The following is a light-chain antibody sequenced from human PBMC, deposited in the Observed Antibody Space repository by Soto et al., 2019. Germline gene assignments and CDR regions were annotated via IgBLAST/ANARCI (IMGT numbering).Light chain of an antibody. CDR3: QQFYSPVLS. V-gene: IGKV1-39*01. J-gene: IGKJ4*01. Sequence: DVQMTQSPSSLSASIGDRVTLTCRASQNIAEFLNWYQVKSDKGPKLLIYGTSTLQSGVPSRFSGGGSGTEFTLTISNLYPEDFAVYYCQQFYSPVLSFGGGTRVELK. CDR2: GTS. CDR1: QNIAEF.